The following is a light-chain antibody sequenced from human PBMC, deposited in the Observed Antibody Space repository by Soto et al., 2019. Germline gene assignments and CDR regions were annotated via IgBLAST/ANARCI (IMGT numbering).Light chain of an antibody. V-gene: IGLV1-47*01. J-gene: IGLJ2*01. Sequence: SVLTQPPSASGTPGQRVTISCSGSSSNIGSKYVYWYQQLPGTAPKLLMYRNNQRPSGVPDRFSGSKSGTSASLAISGLRSEDEAHYYCAAWDDSVGGPAFGGGTKVTVL. CDR1: SSNIGSKY. CDR2: RNN. CDR3: AAWDDSVGGPA.